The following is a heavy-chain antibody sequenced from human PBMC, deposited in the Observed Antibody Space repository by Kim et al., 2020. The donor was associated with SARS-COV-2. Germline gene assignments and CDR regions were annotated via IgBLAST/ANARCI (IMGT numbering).Heavy chain of an antibody. CDR2: ISSSGSTI. V-gene: IGHV3-48*03. CDR3: AARDIVVVVAASLGGMDV. D-gene: IGHD2-15*01. J-gene: IGHJ6*02. Sequence: VGSLRLSCAASGFTFSSYEMNWVRQAPGKGLEWVSYISSSGSTIYYADSVKGRFTISRDNAKNSLYLQMNSLRAEDTAVYYCAARDIVVVVAASLGGMDVWGQGTTVTVSS. CDR1: GFTFSSYE.